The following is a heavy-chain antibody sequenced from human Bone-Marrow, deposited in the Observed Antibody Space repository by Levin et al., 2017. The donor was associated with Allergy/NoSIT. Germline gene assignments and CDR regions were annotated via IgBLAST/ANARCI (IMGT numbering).Heavy chain of an antibody. CDR1: GFTFTTYD. V-gene: IGHV3-13*01. CDR3: ARGGGLVTTVLGYGLDV. J-gene: IGHJ6*02. Sequence: GGSLRLSCAASGFTFTTYDMHWVRQVTGKGLEWVSTIGPAGETHYPDSVRGRFTMSRENAKNAVYLQMNTLRAGDTGVYYCARGGGLVTTVLGYGLDVWGQGTTVTVSS. CDR2: IGPAGET. D-gene: IGHD4-17*01.